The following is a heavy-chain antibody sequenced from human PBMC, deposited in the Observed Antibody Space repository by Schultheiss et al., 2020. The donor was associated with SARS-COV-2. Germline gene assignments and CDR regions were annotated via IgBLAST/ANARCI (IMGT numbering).Heavy chain of an antibody. CDR1: GFTFSSYW. CDR2: ISGSGGST. V-gene: IGHV3-23*01. CDR3: AKPDNLVQLERQELDDAFDI. Sequence: GGSLRLSCAASGFTFSSYWMHWVRQAPGKGLVWVSAISGSGGSTYYADSVKGRFTISRDNSKNTLYLQMNSLRAEDTAVYYCAKPDNLVQLERQELDDAFDIWGQGTMVTVSS. J-gene: IGHJ3*02. D-gene: IGHD1-1*01.